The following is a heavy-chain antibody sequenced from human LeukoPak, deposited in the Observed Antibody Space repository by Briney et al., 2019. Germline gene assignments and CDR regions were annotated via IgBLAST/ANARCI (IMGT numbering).Heavy chain of an antibody. CDR3: AKGHSSGWYDFDC. D-gene: IGHD6-19*01. CDR2: IHSRGSTT. V-gene: IGHV3-11*01. CDR1: GFTFSDYY. Sequence: GSLRLSCAASGFTFSDYYMSWIRQAPGKGLEWISYIHSRGSTTYYADSVKGRFTISRDNAKNSLFLQMNSLRAEDSALYYCAKGHSSGWYDFDCWGQGTLVTVSS. J-gene: IGHJ4*02.